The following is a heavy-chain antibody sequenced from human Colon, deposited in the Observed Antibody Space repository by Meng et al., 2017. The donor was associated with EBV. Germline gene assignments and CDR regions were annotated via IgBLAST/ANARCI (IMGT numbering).Heavy chain of an antibody. Sequence: PSGILLSTCSVLVVSLRGVIWLGLVRQPLGKGLEWIGVIYRTGEANYTPSLNSRVSISIDKAKNHFSLILNSVTAADTAIYYCARDNDITLIQGGGFGYWGPGTLVTVSS. CDR1: VVSLRGVIW. CDR2: IYRTGEA. J-gene: IGHJ4*02. D-gene: IGHD3-10*01. V-gene: IGHV4-4*02. CDR3: ARDNDITLIQGGGFGY.